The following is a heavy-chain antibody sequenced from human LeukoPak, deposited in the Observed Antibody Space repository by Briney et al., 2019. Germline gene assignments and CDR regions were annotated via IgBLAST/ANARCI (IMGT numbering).Heavy chain of an antibody. CDR1: GGSISSSSYY. CDR3: ARLRTGIVVVPV. V-gene: IGHV4-39*01. Sequence: SETLSLTCTVSGGSISSSSYYWGWIRQPPGKGLEWIGSIFYTGSTYYNPSLKSRVTISVDTSKNQFSLKLNSVTAADTAVYYCARLRTGIVVVPVWGQGTLVTVSS. D-gene: IGHD2-2*01. CDR2: IFYTGST. J-gene: IGHJ4*02.